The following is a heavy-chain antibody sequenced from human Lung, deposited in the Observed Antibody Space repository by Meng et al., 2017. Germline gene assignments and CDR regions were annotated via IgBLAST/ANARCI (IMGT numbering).Heavy chain of an antibody. J-gene: IGHJ4*02. CDR2: INPKSGDT. Sequence: QVQRVESWGEVKKAGVSGKVSCKPSGYNFPDSYIHWVRRAPGQGLEWMGRINPKSGDTHYAQKFQARVTMTGDTSISTAYMELSGLRSDDTAMYYCARDEDISAAGKLFGDYWGQGTLVTVSS. CDR3: ARDEDISAAGKLFGDY. CDR1: GYNFPDSY. D-gene: IGHD6-25*01. V-gene: IGHV1-2*06.